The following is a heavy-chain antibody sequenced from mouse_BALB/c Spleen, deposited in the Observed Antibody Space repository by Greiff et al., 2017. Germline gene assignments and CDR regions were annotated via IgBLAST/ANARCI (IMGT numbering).Heavy chain of an antibody. V-gene: IGHV5-17*02. J-gene: IGHJ4*01. CDR2: ISSGSSTI. Sequence: EVQLVESGGGLVQPGGSRKLSCAASGFTFSSFGMHWVRQAPEKGLEWVAYISSGSSTIYYADTVKGRFTISRDNPKNTLFLQMTSLRSEDTAMYYCARSEFYYYAMDYWGQGTSVTVSS. CDR1: GFTFSSFG. CDR3: ARSEFYYYAMDY.